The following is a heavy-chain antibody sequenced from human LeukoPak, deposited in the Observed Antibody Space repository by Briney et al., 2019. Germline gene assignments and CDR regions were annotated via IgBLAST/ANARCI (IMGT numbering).Heavy chain of an antibody. J-gene: IGHJ4*02. V-gene: IGHV3-30*04. Sequence: PGRSLRLSCAASGFTFSSYAMHWVRQAPGKGLEWVAVISYDGSNKYYADSVKGRFTISRDNSKNTLYLQMDSLRAEDTAVYYCAKDPGEAVAGAYYFDYWGQGTLVTVSS. CDR3: AKDPGEAVAGAYYFDY. CDR2: ISYDGSNK. D-gene: IGHD6-19*01. CDR1: GFTFSSYA.